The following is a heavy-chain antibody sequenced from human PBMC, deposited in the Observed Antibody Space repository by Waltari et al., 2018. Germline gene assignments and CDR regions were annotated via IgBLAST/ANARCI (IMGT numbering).Heavy chain of an antibody. V-gene: IGHV3-30*18. J-gene: IGHJ2*01. CDR1: GFPFSVFG. D-gene: IGHD6-6*01. CDR3: AKDRREALTLGWYFDL. Sequence: QVHLVESGGSVVQPGRSLRLSCAASGFPFSVFGLLWVRQDPGKGLGWVGVISSDGGNQHYADSVKGRFTISRDNSKNTVFLQMNSLTTEDAAVYYCAKDRREALTLGWYFDLWGRGTLITVSS. CDR2: ISSDGGNQ.